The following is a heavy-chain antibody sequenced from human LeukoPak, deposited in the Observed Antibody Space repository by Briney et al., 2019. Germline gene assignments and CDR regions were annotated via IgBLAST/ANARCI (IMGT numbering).Heavy chain of an antibody. Sequence: GGSLRLSCAASGFTFSSCAMSWVRQAPGKGLEWVSAISGSGGRTYYADSVKGRFTISRDNSKNTLYLQMNSLRAEDTAVYYCAKTDSSDYSYYFDYWGQGTLVTVSS. J-gene: IGHJ4*02. CDR3: AKTDSSDYSYYFDY. V-gene: IGHV3-23*01. CDR2: ISGSGGRT. D-gene: IGHD3-22*01. CDR1: GFTFSSCA.